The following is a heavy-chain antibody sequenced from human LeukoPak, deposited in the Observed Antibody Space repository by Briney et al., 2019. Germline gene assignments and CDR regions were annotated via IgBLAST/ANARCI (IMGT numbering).Heavy chain of an antibody. CDR1: GFTFSSYS. D-gene: IGHD2-2*02. Sequence: GGSLRLSCAASGFTFSSYSMNWVRQAPGKGLEWISYISSTSTTVLYADSVKGRFTISRDNAKNSLDLQMNSLRAEDTAVYYCARDRVTYTTSVDPLDYWGQGTLVTVSS. CDR3: ARDRVTYTTSVDPLDY. J-gene: IGHJ4*02. CDR2: ISSTSTTV. V-gene: IGHV3-48*01.